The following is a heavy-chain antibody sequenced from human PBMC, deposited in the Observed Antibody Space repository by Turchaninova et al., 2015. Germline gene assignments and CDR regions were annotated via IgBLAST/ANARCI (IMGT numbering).Heavy chain of an antibody. J-gene: IGHJ4*02. CDR2: SSSSGCPI. CDR1: GFTFSSYE. D-gene: IGHD5-12*01. Sequence: EVQLVESGGGLVQPGGSLRLSCAASGFTFSSYEMNWVRQATGKGLEGVSDSSSSGCPINYADSVKGLLTLSRYYAKNSLYLQINSLRAEDTAVYYCARDSGYVDFDYWGQGTLVTVSS. CDR3: ARDSGYVDFDY. V-gene: IGHV3-48*03.